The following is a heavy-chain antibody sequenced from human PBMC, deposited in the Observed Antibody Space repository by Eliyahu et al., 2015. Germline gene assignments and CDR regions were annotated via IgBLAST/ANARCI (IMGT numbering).Heavy chain of an antibody. J-gene: IGHJ4*02. Sequence: XVQLXQSGAXVXKPGESXXISCKGSGYSXTXYWIXWVRQMPGKGLEWMGRIDPSDSYTNYSPSFQGHVTISADKSISTAYLQWSSLKASDTAMYYCARLRDCSGGSCLDYWGQGTLVTVSS. CDR2: IDPSDSYT. V-gene: IGHV5-10-1*03. CDR3: ARLRDCSGGSCLDY. CDR1: GYSXTXYW. D-gene: IGHD2-15*01.